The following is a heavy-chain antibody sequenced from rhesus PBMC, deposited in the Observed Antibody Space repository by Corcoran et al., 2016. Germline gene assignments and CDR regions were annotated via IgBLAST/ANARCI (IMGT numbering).Heavy chain of an antibody. Sequence: QVQLQESGPGLVKPSENLSRTCAVSGSYIRRGYGWSWDREPPGKGLEWIGYNGGSSGSTNYHPSLKSRVTISKDTSKNQFSLKLSSVTAADTAVYYCARRSSYWYFDLWGPGTPITISS. CDR1: GSYIRRGYG. J-gene: IGHJ2*01. V-gene: IGHV4-127*01. CDR3: ARRSSYWYFDL. D-gene: IGHD4-29*01. CDR2: NGGSSGST.